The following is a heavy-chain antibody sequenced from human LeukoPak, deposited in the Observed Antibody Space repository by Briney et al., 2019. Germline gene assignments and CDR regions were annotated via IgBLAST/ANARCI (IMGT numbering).Heavy chain of an antibody. CDR1: GFTFSSYA. V-gene: IGHV3-21*04. CDR2: ISSSSSYM. Sequence: GGSLRLSCAASGFTFSSYAMSWVRQAPGKGLEWVSAISSSSSYMYYTDSVKGRFTISRDNAKDSLYLQMNSLRAEDTAVYYCARDPGSGYEEHFDYWGQGTLVTVSS. D-gene: IGHD5-12*01. CDR3: ARDPGSGYEEHFDY. J-gene: IGHJ4*02.